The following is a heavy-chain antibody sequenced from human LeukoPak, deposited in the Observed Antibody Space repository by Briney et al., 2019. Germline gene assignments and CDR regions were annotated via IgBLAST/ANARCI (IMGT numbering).Heavy chain of an antibody. Sequence: GGALRLSRAASGFTVSSNYMSWVRQAPGKGLEWVSVIYSGGSTYYADSVKGRFTISRDNSKNTLYLQMNSLRAEGTAVYYCARDLVDSGLDYWGQGTLVTVSS. V-gene: IGHV3-53*01. CDR3: ARDLVDSGLDY. CDR1: GFTVSSNY. CDR2: IYSGGST. D-gene: IGHD3-16*01. J-gene: IGHJ4*02.